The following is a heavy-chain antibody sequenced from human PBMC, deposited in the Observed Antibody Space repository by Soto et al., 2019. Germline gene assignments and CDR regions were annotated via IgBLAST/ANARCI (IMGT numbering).Heavy chain of an antibody. CDR2: IYYSGST. D-gene: IGHD1-20*01. J-gene: IGHJ5*02. CDR1: GGSISSGGYY. V-gene: IGHV4-31*03. Sequence: KPSETLSLTCTVSGGSISSGGYYWSWIRQHPGKGLEWIGYIYYSGSTYYNPSLKSRVTISVDTSKNQFCLKLSSVTAADTAVYYCARDGGITGTTRFDPWGQGTLVTVSS. CDR3: ARDGGITGTTRFDP.